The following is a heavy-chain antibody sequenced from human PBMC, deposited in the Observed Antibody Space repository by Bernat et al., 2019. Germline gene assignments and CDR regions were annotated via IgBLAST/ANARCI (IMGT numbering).Heavy chain of an antibody. CDR1: GFTVSSIY. V-gene: IGHV3-53*01. CDR3: ARGTGYSSSWYGWFDP. D-gene: IGHD6-13*01. J-gene: IGHJ5*02. CDR2: IYIGGST. Sequence: QLVESGGGLIQPGGSLRLSCAASGFTVSSIYMNWVRQAPGKGLEWVSVIYIGGSTYYADSVKGRFTISRDNSRNTVYLQMNSLRAEDTAVYYCARGTGYSSSWYGWFDPWGQGTLVTVSS.